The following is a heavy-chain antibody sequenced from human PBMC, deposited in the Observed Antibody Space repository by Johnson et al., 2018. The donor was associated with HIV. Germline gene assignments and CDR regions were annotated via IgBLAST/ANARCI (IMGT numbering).Heavy chain of an antibody. D-gene: IGHD4-17*01. CDR3: ARMTTTVSHHDGFDI. CDR2: IRSDGSNK. J-gene: IGHJ3*02. Sequence: QVQLVESGGGVVQPGGSLRLSCAASGFTFSSYGMHWVRQAPGKGLERVAFIRSDGSNKYYADSVKGRFTISRDNAKNSLYLQMNSLRAEDTALYYCARMTTTVSHHDGFDIWGQGTMVTVSS. CDR1: GFTFSSYG. V-gene: IGHV3-30*02.